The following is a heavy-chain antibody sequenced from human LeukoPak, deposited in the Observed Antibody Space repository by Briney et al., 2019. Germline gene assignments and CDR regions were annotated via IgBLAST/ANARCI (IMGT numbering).Heavy chain of an antibody. J-gene: IGHJ4*02. CDR1: GFTFSNAW. CDR2: IKSKTDGGTT. CDR3: TTLDSSGYYGYFDY. Sequence: IPGGSLRLSCAASGFTFSNAWMSWVRQAPGKGLEWVGRIKSKTDGGTTDYAAPVKGRFTISRDDSKSTLYLQMNSLKTEDTAVYYCTTLDSSGYYGYFDYWGQGTLVTVSS. V-gene: IGHV3-15*01. D-gene: IGHD3-22*01.